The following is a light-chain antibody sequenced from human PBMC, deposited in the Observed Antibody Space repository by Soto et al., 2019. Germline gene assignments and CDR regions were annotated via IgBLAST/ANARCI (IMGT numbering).Light chain of an antibody. V-gene: IGKV4-1*01. Sequence: DIVMTQSPDSLAVSLGERATINCKSSQSVLYSSNNKNYLAWYQQKPGQPPKLLIYCASTRESGVPDRFSGSGSGTDFTHTISSLQAEDVAVYYCQQYYSTPMYTFGQGTKLEIK. CDR3: QQYYSTPMYT. CDR2: CAS. CDR1: QSVLYSSNNKNY. J-gene: IGKJ2*01.